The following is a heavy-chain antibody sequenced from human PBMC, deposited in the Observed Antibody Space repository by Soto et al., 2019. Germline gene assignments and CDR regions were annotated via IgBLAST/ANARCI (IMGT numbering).Heavy chain of an antibody. CDR3: ARGVRHGYLDX. V-gene: IGHV1-46*01. J-gene: IGHJ4*02. Sequence: ASVKVSCKSSGYTFTSYYMHWVRQAPGQGLEWMGIINPSGGSTSYAQKFQGSVTMTRDTSTSTVYMELSSLRSGDTAVYYCARGVRHGYLDXWGQGTLVTVSX. CDR2: INPSGGST. CDR1: GYTFTSYY.